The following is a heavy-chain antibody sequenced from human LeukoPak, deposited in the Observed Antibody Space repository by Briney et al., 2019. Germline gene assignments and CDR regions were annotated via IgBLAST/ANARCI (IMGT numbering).Heavy chain of an antibody. CDR2: ISSTSSYI. CDR3: ARGLCGGDCYSD. CDR1: GFTFSSYF. D-gene: IGHD2-21*02. J-gene: IGHJ4*02. Sequence: GGSLRLSCAASGFTFSSYFMNWVRQAPGKGLEWVSSISSTSSYIYYADSVKGRFTISRDNAKNSLYLQMNSLRAEDTAAYYCARGLCGGDCYSDWGQGAMVTVSS. V-gene: IGHV3-21*01.